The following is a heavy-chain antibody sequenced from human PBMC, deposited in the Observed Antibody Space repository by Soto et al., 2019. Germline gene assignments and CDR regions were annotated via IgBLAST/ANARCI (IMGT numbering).Heavy chain of an antibody. CDR2: IYYSGST. D-gene: IGHD3-3*01. V-gene: IGHV4-59*01. CDR3: ARVDWDYDFWSGYSARNDAFDI. Sequence: SETLSLTCTVSGGSISSYYWSWIRQPPGKGLEWIGYIYYSGSTNYNPSLKSRVTISVDTSKNQFSLKLSSVTAADTAVYYCARVDWDYDFWSGYSARNDAFDIWGQGTMVTVSS. J-gene: IGHJ3*02. CDR1: GGSISSYY.